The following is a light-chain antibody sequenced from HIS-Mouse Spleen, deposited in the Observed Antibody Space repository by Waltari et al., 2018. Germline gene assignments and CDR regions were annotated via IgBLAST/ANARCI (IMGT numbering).Light chain of an antibody. CDR2: RNN. J-gene: IGLJ3*02. Sequence: QSVLTQPPSASGTPGQRVTISCSGSSSTSGINHVSLYPQPPGTAPKLPIYRNNPRPSGVPDRFSGSKSGTSASLAISGLRSEDEADYYCAAWDDSLSGPVFGGGTKLTVL. CDR1: SSTSGINH. CDR3: AAWDDSLSGPV. V-gene: IGLV1-47*01.